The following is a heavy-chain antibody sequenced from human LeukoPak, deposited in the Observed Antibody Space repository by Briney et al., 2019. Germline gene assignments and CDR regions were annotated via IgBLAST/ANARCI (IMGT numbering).Heavy chain of an antibody. CDR2: IYHSGST. CDR1: DYSISSDYQ. V-gene: IGHV4-38-2*02. J-gene: IGHJ3*02. D-gene: IGHD1-26*01. CDR3: ARDVSGSYFDI. Sequence: SGTLSLTCTVSDYSISSDYQWAWIRQPPGKGLEWIGSIYHSGSTYYKPPLKSRVTISVDTSKNQFSLKLSSVTAADTAMYYFARDVSGSYFDIWGQGTMVTVSS.